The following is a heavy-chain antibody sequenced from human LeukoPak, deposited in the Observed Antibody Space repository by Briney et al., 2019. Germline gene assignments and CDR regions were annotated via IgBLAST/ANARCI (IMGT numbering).Heavy chain of an antibody. V-gene: IGHV3-9*03. CDR1: QFTFDDCA. J-gene: IGHJ4*02. CDR3: ASGYTRGWSLFAY. D-gene: IGHD6-19*01. Sequence: GGSLRLSRTDSQFTFDDCAIHWVRQVPGKGLEWVSTVRWNGGNIDYADSVKGRFTISRDNAKTSLYLQMNSLRAEDMAVYYCASGYTRGWSLFAYWGQGTLVTVSS. CDR2: VRWNGGNI.